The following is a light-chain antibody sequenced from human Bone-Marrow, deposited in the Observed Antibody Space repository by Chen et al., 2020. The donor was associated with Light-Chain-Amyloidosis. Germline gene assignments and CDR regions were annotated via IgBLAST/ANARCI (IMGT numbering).Light chain of an antibody. J-gene: IGLJ2*01. CDR1: DLPTKY. V-gene: IGLV3-25*03. CDR2: RDT. CDR3: QSADSSGTYEVI. Sequence: SYELTQPPSGPVSPGQTARITCSGDDLPTKYAYWYQQKPGQAPVLVIHRDTARPSGISERFSGSSSGTTATLTISGVQAEDEADYHCQSADSSGTYEVIFGGGTKLTVL.